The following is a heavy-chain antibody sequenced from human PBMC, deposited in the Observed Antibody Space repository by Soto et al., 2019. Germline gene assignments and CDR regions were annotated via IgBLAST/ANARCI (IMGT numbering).Heavy chain of an antibody. V-gene: IGHV3-48*02. J-gene: IGHJ5*02. CDR1: GFTFSSYS. CDR2: ISSSSSTI. D-gene: IGHD5-18*01. Sequence: EVQLVESGGGLVQPGGSLRLSCAASGFTFSSYSMNWVRQAPGKGLEWVSYISSSSSTIYYADSVKGRFTISRNNAKNSLYLQMNSLRDEDTAVYYCARDNRSYGSWGVFWWFDPWGQGTLVTVSS. CDR3: ARDNRSYGSWGVFWWFDP.